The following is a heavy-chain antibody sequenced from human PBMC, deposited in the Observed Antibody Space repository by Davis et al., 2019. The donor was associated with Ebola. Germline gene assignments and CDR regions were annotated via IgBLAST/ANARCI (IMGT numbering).Heavy chain of an antibody. Sequence: MPSETLSLTCAVYGGSFSGYYWSWIRQPPGTGLEWIGEINHSGSTNYNPSLKSRVTISVDTSKNQFSLKLSSVTAADTAVYYCASSRNYYGSGSYYNDRDYWGQGTLVTVSS. CDR3: ASSRNYYGSGSYYNDRDY. CDR2: INHSGST. J-gene: IGHJ4*02. CDR1: GGSFSGYY. D-gene: IGHD3-10*01. V-gene: IGHV4-34*01.